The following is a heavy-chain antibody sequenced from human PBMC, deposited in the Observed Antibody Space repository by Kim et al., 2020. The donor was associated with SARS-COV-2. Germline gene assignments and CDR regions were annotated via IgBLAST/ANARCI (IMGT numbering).Heavy chain of an antibody. D-gene: IGHD2-15*01. CDR1: GGSISSYY. CDR3: ARDPGPDSYWYFDL. J-gene: IGHJ2*01. V-gene: IGHV4-59*13. Sequence: SETLSLTCTVSGGSISSYYWSWIRQPPGKGLEWIGYIYYSGSTNYNPSLKSRVTISVDTSKNQFSLKLSSVTAADTAVYYCARDPGPDSYWYFDLWGRGTLVTVSS. CDR2: IYYSGST.